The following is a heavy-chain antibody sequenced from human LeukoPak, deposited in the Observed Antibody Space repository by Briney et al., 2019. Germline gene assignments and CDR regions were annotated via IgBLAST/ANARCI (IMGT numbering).Heavy chain of an antibody. D-gene: IGHD1-26*01. J-gene: IGHJ3*02. CDR3: ARDSLYSGSPHGDAFAI. CDR2: ISSSGTI. CDR1: GFTFSDYY. Sequence: PGGSLRLSCAASGFTFSDYYMSWIRQAPGKGLECVSYISSSGTIYYADSVKGRFTISRDNAKNSLYLQMNSLRVEDTAVYYCARDSLYSGSPHGDAFAIWGQGTMVTVSS. V-gene: IGHV3-69-1*01.